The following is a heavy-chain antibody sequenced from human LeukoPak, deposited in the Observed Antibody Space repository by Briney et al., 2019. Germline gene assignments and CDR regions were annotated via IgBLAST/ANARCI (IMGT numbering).Heavy chain of an antibody. CDR1: GYTFTGYY. CDR3: ARLGATDWFDP. CDR2: INPNSGST. Sequence: ASVKVSCKASGYTFTGYYMHWVRQAPGQGLEWMGWINPNSGSTNYAQKFQGRVTMTRDTSISTAYMELSRLRSDDTAVYYCARLGATDWFDPWGQGTLVTVSS. J-gene: IGHJ5*02. V-gene: IGHV1-2*02. D-gene: IGHD1-26*01.